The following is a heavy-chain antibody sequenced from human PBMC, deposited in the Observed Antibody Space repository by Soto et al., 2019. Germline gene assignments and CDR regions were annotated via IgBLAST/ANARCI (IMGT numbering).Heavy chain of an antibody. CDR3: AVSGGSQHDY. J-gene: IGHJ4*02. D-gene: IGHD2-15*01. CDR2: ISSSSSYI. Sequence: PGGSLRLSCAAPGFTFSSYSMKWVRQAPGKGLEWVSSISSSSSYIYYADSVKGRFTISRDNAKNSLYLQMNSLRAEDTAVYYCAVSGGSQHDYWGQGTLVTVSS. V-gene: IGHV3-21*01. CDR1: GFTFSSYS.